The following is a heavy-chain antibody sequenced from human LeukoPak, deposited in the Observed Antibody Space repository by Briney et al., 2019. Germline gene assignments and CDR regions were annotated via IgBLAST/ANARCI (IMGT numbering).Heavy chain of an antibody. V-gene: IGHV1-46*01. J-gene: IGHJ5*02. CDR3: VRDGLQTRYSWNDEGRKNWFDP. CDR2: INPSDTST. CDR1: GCTFTSYG. Sequence: ASVKVSCKASGCTFTSYGINWVRQAPGQGLEWMGIINPSDTSTKYAQKFQGRVTMTGDTSTSTVYMELSSLTSEDTAVYYCVRDGLQTRYSWNDEGRKNWFDPWGQGTLVTVSS. D-gene: IGHD1-1*01.